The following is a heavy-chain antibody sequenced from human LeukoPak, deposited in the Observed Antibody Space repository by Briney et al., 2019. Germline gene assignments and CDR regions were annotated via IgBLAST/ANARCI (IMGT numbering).Heavy chain of an antibody. J-gene: IGHJ4*02. CDR3: ARDSGEGGLDY. Sequence: GGSLRLSCAASGFTFSSYGMHCVRQAPGKGLEWVAVIWYDGSNKYYADSVKGRFTISRDNSKNTLYLQMNSLRAEDTAVYYCARDSGEGGLDYWGQGTLVTVSS. CDR2: IWYDGSNK. V-gene: IGHV3-33*01. CDR1: GFTFSSYG. D-gene: IGHD1-14*01.